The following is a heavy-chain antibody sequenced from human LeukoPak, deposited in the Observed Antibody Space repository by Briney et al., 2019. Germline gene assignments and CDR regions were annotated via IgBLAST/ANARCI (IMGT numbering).Heavy chain of an antibody. Sequence: PSETLSLTCSVSGDSIRSYYWSWIRQPPGKGLEWVGSISYIGSTHSNPSLRSRVTISVDTSKNQFSLRLSSVTAADTAIYYCARGAWATRLASWGLGAPVIVSS. CDR2: ISYIGST. CDR3: ARGAWATRLAS. CDR1: GDSIRSYY. D-gene: IGHD2-15*01. V-gene: IGHV4-59*08. J-gene: IGHJ4*02.